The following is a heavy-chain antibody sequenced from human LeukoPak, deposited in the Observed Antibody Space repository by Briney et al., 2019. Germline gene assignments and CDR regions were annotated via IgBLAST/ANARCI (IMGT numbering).Heavy chain of an antibody. D-gene: IGHD5-18*01. CDR1: GGSFSGYY. CDR3: ARSLGAAMVTSDY. J-gene: IGHJ4*02. CDR2: INHSGST. Sequence: RASETLSLTCAVYGGSFSGYYWSWIRQPPGKGLEWIGEINHSGSTNYNPSLKSRVTISVDTSKNQFSLKLSSVTAADTAVYYCARSLGAAMVTSDYWGQGTLVTVSS. V-gene: IGHV4-34*01.